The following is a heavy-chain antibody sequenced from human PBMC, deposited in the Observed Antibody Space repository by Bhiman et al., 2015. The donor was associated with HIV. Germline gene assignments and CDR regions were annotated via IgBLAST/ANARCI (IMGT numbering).Heavy chain of an antibody. V-gene: IGHV3-30*03. J-gene: IGHJ3*02. CDR2: ISYDGNNK. CDR3: ARDGSMVRGVSAFDI. CDR1: GFTFTSFG. Sequence: QVQLVESGGGVVQPGRSLRLSCAASGFTFTSFGMHWVRQAPGKGLEWVAVISYDGNNKYYADSVKGRFTISRENSKNTLYLQMNSLRAEDTAVYHCARDGSMVRGVSAFDIWGQGTMVTVSS. D-gene: IGHD3-10*01.